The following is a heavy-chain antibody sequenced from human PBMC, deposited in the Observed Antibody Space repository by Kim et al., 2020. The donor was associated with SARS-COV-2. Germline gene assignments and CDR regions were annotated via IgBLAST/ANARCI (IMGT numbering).Heavy chain of an antibody. J-gene: IGHJ6*02. V-gene: IGHV3-43*02. D-gene: IGHD6-13*01. CDR2: ISGDGGST. CDR1: GFTFDDYA. CDR3: AKGVRYMPGTGMDV. Sequence: GGSLRLSCAASGFTFDDYAMHWVRQAPGKGLEWVSLISGDGGSTYYADSVKGRFTISRDNSKNSLYLQMNSLRTEDTALYYCAKGVRYMPGTGMDVWGQGTTVTVSS.